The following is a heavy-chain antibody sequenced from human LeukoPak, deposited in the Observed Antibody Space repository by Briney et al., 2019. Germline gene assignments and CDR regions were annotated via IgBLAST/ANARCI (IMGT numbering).Heavy chain of an antibody. CDR1: GFTFSSYS. CDR3: ARVSAGVTLDY. V-gene: IGHV3-21*01. CDR2: ISSSSSYI. Sequence: SGGSLRLSCAASGFTFSSYSMNWVRQAPGKGLEWVSSISSSSSYIYYADSVKGRFTISRDNAKNSLYLQMNSLRAEGTAVYYCARVSAGVTLDYWGQGTLVTVSS. D-gene: IGHD2-21*02. J-gene: IGHJ4*02.